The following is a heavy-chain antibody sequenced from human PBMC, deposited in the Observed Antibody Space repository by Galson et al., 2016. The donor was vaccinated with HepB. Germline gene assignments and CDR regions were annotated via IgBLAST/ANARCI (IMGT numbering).Heavy chain of an antibody. CDR3: AHAAVAAGEDFDS. J-gene: IGHJ4*02. D-gene: IGHD6-13*01. Sequence: PALVKPTQTLTLTCTFSGFSLSTTGVGVGWIRQPPGKALEWLALIYWNDRTHYSPPLKNRFMVTQDTSQNQVVLTIMNMDPADTATCHFAHAAVAAGEDFDSWGPGTLVTVSS. CDR1: GFSLSTTGVG. V-gene: IGHV2-5*01. CDR2: IYWNDRT.